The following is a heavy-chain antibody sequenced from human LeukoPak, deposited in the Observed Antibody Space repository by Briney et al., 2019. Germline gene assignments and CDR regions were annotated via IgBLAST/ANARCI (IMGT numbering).Heavy chain of an antibody. CDR3: ARGIDEHSYGPWGY. V-gene: IGHV3-53*01. D-gene: IGHD1-26*01. J-gene: IGHJ4*02. CDR2: LYTGGST. CDR1: GFLVSDNY. Sequence: GGSLRLSCAASGFLVSDNYMHWLRQAPGKGLEWVSVLYTGGSTYYADSGKGRFTISGDNSKNTLYLQMNSLRVEDTAVYYCARGIDEHSYGPWGYWGQGTMVTVSS.